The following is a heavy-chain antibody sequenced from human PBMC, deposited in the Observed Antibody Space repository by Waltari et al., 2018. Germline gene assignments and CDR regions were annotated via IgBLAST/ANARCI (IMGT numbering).Heavy chain of an antibody. J-gene: IGHJ5*02. CDR3: ARAPKSAARWFDP. CDR1: GGSFSGYY. V-gene: IGHV4-34*01. Sequence: QVQLQQWGAGLLKPSETLSLTCAVYGGSFSGYYWSWIRQPPGKGLEWIGEINHSGSTNYNPSLKSRVTISVDTSKNQFSLKLSSVTAADTAVYYCARAPKSAARWFDPWGQGTLVTVSS. D-gene: IGHD6-6*01. CDR2: INHSGST.